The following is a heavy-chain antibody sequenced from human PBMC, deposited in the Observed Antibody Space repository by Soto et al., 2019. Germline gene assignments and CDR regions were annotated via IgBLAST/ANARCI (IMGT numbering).Heavy chain of an antibody. CDR1: GGSISSSSYY. Sequence: SETLSLTCTVSGGSISSSSYYWGWIRQPPGKGLEWIGSIYYSGSTYYNPSLKSRVTISVDTSKNQFSLKLSSVTAADTAVYYCASGAYYYDSSGYYYYWGQGTLVTVSS. CDR2: IYYSGST. CDR3: ASGAYYYDSSGYYYY. J-gene: IGHJ4*02. D-gene: IGHD3-22*01. V-gene: IGHV4-39*01.